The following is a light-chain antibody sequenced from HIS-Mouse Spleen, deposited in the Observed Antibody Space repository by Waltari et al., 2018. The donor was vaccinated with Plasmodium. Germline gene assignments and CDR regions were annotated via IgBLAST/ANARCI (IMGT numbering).Light chain of an antibody. CDR2: GAA. J-gene: IGKJ2*01. Sequence: EIVMTQSPATLSLPPGERATLSCRASQSVSSRYLSWYQQKPGLAPRLLIYGAATRATGIPARFSGSGSGTDFTLTISSLQPEDFAVYYCQQDYNLPYTFGQGTKLEIK. V-gene: IGKV3D-7*01. CDR3: QQDYNLPYT. CDR1: QSVSSRY.